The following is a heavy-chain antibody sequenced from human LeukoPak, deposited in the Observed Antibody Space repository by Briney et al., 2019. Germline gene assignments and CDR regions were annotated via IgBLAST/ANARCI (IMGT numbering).Heavy chain of an antibody. D-gene: IGHD6-13*01. Sequence: ASVKVSCKASGYTFTGYYMHWVRQAPGQGLEWMGWINPNSGGTNYAQMFQGRVTMTRDTSISTAYMELSRLRSDDTAVYYCARDQGSSSWYNPNFDYWGQGTLVTVSS. CDR2: INPNSGGT. V-gene: IGHV1-2*02. CDR1: GYTFTGYY. J-gene: IGHJ4*02. CDR3: ARDQGSSSWYNPNFDY.